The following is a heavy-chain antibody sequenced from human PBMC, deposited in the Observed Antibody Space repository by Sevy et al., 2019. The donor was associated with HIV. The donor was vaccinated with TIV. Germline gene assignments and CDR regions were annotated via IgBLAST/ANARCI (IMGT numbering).Heavy chain of an antibody. CDR3: AREGRYIVVVVAATPLDY. CDR1: GYTFTSYG. Sequence: ASVKVSCKASGYTFTSYGISWVRQAPGQGLEWMGWIGAYNGNTNYAQKLQGRVTMTTDTSTSTAYMELRSLRSDDTAVYYCAREGRYIVVVVAATPLDYWGQGTLVTVSS. D-gene: IGHD2-15*01. CDR2: IGAYNGNT. V-gene: IGHV1-18*01. J-gene: IGHJ4*02.